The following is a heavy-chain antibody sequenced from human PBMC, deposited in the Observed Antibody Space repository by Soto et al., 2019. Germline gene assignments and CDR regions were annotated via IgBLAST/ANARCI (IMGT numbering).Heavy chain of an antibody. J-gene: IGHJ4*02. D-gene: IGHD3-3*01. CDR1: GFTFSSYW. CDR3: ARGRAATIFGVATTRHDY. Sequence: GGSLRLSCAAPGFTFSSYWMSWVRQAPGKGLEWVDNIKQDGSEKYYVDSVKGRFTISRDNAKNSLYLQMNSLRAEDTAVYYCARGRAATIFGVATTRHDYWGQGTLVTVSS. V-gene: IGHV3-7*02. CDR2: IKQDGSEK.